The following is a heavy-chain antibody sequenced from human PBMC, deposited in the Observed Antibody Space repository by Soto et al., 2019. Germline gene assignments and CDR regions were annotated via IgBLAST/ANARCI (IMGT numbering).Heavy chain of an antibody. Sequence: GESLKISCKGSGYSFTSYWIGWVRQMPGKGLEWMGIIYPGDSDTRYSPSFQGQVTISADKSISTAYLQWSSLKASDTAMYYCARSVSPGKRLQGHYYYYMDVWGKGTTVTVSS. CDR1: GYSFTSYW. V-gene: IGHV5-51*01. J-gene: IGHJ6*03. D-gene: IGHD4-4*01. CDR2: IYPGDSDT. CDR3: ARSVSPGKRLQGHYYYYMDV.